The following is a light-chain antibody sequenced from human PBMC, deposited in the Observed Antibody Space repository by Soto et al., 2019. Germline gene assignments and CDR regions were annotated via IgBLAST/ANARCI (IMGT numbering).Light chain of an antibody. CDR2: GTT. V-gene: IGKV3-20*01. J-gene: IGKJ2*01. Sequence: ETVLTQSPGTLSLSPGERATLSCRASQSVSTNYLAWYQQKPGLAPRLVIYGTTSRATGIPDRFSGSGSGKDFTLTISRLEPEDFAVYYCQQYSGSSYTFGQGTKLEI. CDR3: QQYSGSSYT. CDR1: QSVSTNY.